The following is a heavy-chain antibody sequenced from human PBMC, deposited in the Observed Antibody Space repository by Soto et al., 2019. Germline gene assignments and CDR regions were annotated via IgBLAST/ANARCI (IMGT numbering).Heavy chain of an antibody. CDR2: INPSGGST. CDR3: ARANRNPSYYYGMDV. V-gene: IGHV1-46*01. CDR1: GYTFTSYY. J-gene: IGHJ6*02. D-gene: IGHD4-4*01. Sequence: QVQLVQSGAEVKKPGASVKVSCKASGYTFTSYYMHWVRQAPGQGLEWMGIINPSGGSTSYAQKSQGRVTMTRDTSTSTVYRELSNLRTEDTAVYYCARANRNPSYYYGMDVWGQGTTFTVSS.